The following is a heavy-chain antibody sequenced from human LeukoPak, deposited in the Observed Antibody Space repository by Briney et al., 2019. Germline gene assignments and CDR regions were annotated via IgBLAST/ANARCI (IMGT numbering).Heavy chain of an antibody. D-gene: IGHD6-13*01. CDR1: GFTFSSYG. CDR3: AKDPWSSSWYFDY. CDR2: IRYDGSNK. V-gene: IGHV3-30*02. J-gene: IGHJ4*02. Sequence: SGGSLRLSCAASGFTFSSYGMHWVRQAPGKGLEWVAFIRYDGSNKYYADSVKGRFTISRDNSKNTLYLQMNSLRAEDTAVYYCAKDPWSSSWYFDYWGQGTLVTVSS.